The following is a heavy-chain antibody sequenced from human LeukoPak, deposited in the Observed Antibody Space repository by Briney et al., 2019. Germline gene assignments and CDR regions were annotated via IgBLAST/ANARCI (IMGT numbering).Heavy chain of an antibody. CDR2: IYYSGRT. V-gene: IGHV4-59*01. Sequence: SETLSLNCTVSGDSISSYYWSWIRQPPRKGLQWIGYIYYSGRTNYNPSLKSRVTISVDTSKNQFSLKLSSVTAADTAVYYCAREGTVAGNWYFDPWGRGTLVTVSS. D-gene: IGHD6-19*01. CDR1: GDSISSYY. CDR3: AREGTVAGNWYFDP. J-gene: IGHJ2*01.